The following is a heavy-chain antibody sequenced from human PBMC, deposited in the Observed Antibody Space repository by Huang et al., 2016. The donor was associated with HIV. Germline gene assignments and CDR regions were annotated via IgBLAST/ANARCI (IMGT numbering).Heavy chain of an antibody. CDR1: GYTLTTYF. D-gene: IGHD3-22*01. V-gene: IGHV1-46*01. J-gene: IGHJ4*02. Sequence: QVQLVQSGAAVKKPGASVKVSCKASGYTLTTYFIHWVRQAPGQGPEWMGRMDPSGGRTVYSQKVQGRITITRDTSTSTVYLELSSLRSDDTAFYYCARVGNYADYWGQGTLVTVSS. CDR2: MDPSGGRT. CDR3: ARVGNYADY.